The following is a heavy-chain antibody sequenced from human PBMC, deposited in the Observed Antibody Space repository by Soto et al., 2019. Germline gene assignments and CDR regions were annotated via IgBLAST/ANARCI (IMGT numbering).Heavy chain of an antibody. CDR3: ARIDAPYYYGMDV. V-gene: IGHV5-10-1*01. CDR2: IDPSDSYT. J-gene: IGHJ6*02. Sequence: PGESLKISCKGSGYSFTSYWISWGRQMPGKGLEWMGRIDPSDSYTNYSPSFQGHVTISADKSISTAYLQWSSLKASDTAIYYCARIDAPYYYGMDVWGQGTTVTVSS. CDR1: GYSFTSYW.